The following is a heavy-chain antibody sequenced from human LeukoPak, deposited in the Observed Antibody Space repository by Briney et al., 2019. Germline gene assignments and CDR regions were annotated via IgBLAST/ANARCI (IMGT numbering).Heavy chain of an antibody. Sequence: GGSLRLSCAASGFTFSDYYMSWIRQAPGKGLEWVSYISSSSSYTNHADSVKGRFTISRDNAKNSLYLQMNSLRAEDTAVYYCARVPQLGVGRSYYYGMDVWGQGTTVTVSS. D-gene: IGHD7-27*01. CDR3: ARVPQLGVGRSYYYGMDV. CDR2: ISSSSSYT. J-gene: IGHJ6*02. CDR1: GFTFSDYY. V-gene: IGHV3-11*05.